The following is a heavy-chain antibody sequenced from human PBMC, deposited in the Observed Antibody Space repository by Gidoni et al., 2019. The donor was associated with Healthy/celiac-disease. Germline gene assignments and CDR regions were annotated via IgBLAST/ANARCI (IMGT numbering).Heavy chain of an antibody. CDR1: GYTFTSYY. CDR2: INPSGGST. D-gene: IGHD4-17*01. V-gene: IGHV1-46*01. CDR3: ARDLSPLTTGDYYYYMDV. J-gene: IGHJ6*03. Sequence: QVQLVQSGAEVKKPGASVKVSCKASGYTFTSYYMHWVRQAPGQGLEWMGIINPSGGSTSYAQKFQGRVTMTRDTSTSTVYMELSSLRSEDTAVYYCARDLSPLTTGDYYYYMDVWGKGTTVTVSS.